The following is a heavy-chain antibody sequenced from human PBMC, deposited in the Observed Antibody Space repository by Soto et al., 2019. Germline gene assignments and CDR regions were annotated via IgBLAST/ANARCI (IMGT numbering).Heavy chain of an antibody. D-gene: IGHD4-17*01. CDR3: ARRYGDYAVSHAFDI. J-gene: IGHJ3*02. CDR2: IYYSGST. CDR1: GGSISSYY. V-gene: IGHV4-59*01. Sequence: SETLSLTCTVSGGSISSYYWSWILQPPWKGLEWIGYIYYSGSTNYNPSLKSRVTISVDTSKNQFSLKLSSVTAADTAVYYCARRYGDYAVSHAFDIWGQGTMVTVSS.